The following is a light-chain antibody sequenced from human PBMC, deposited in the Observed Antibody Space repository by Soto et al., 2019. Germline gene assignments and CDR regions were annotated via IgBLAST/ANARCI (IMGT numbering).Light chain of an antibody. CDR2: AAS. CDR1: RSFSSSY. V-gene: IGKV3-20*01. CDR3: QQYGSSPPYT. J-gene: IGKJ2*01. Sequence: EIVLTQSPGTLALSPGERATLSCRASRSFSSSYLAWYQQMPGQAPRLLIYAASSRATVIPDRFSGSGSGTDFTLTISRLEPEDSAVYYCQQYGSSPPYTFGQGTKLEIK.